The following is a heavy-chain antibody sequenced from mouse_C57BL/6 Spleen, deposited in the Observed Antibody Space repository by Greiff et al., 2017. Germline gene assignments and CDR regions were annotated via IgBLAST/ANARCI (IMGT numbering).Heavy chain of an antibody. D-gene: IGHD2-2*01. J-gene: IGHJ4*01. V-gene: IGHV2-4*01. CDR1: GFSLTSYG. Sequence: QVQLKESGPGLVQPSQSLSITCTVSGFSLTSYGVSWFRQPPGKGLEWLGVIWSGGSTDYNAAFISRLSISKDNSKSQVFFKMNSLQAADTAIYYCARWLPHDYAMDYWGQGTAVTVSA. CDR3: ARWLPHDYAMDY. CDR2: IWSGGST.